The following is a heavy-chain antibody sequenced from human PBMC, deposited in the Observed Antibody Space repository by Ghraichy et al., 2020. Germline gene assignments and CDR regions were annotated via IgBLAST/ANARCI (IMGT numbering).Heavy chain of an antibody. CDR1: GGSISTYY. CDR2: MHTSGST. V-gene: IGHV4-4*09. Sequence: SETLSLTCTVSGGSISTYYWSWIRQPPGKGLEWIGYMHTSGSTNYNPSLKSRVTISADTSKNQFSLKLSSVTAADTAVYYCARHNWAYSSGAHFDYWGQGTLVTVSS. D-gene: IGHD6-19*01. J-gene: IGHJ4*02. CDR3: ARHNWAYSSGAHFDY.